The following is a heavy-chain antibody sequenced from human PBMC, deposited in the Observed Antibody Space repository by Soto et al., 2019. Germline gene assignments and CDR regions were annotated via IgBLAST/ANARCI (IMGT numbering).Heavy chain of an antibody. CDR3: AKDHSGYAGGRHEYYFDY. Sequence: GGSLRLSCAASGFTFSSYGMHWVRQAPGKGLEWVAVISYDGSNKYYADSVKGRFTISRDNSKNTLYLQMNSLRAEDTAVYYCAKDHSGYAGGRHEYYFDYWGQGTLGTVSS. V-gene: IGHV3-30*18. D-gene: IGHD5-12*01. CDR2: ISYDGSNK. CDR1: GFTFSSYG. J-gene: IGHJ4*02.